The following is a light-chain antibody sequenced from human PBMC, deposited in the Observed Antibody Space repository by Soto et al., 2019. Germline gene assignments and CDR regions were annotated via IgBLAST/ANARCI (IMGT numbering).Light chain of an antibody. CDR3: QQSNNWPRT. V-gene: IGKV3-15*01. Sequence: EIVMTQSPATLSVSPGERATLSCRASQSVSSNLAWYQQKPGQAPRLLIYGASTRATGIQARFSGSVSGAEFTLTISSLQSEDFAVYYCQQSNNWPRTFGQGTKVEIK. J-gene: IGKJ1*01. CDR2: GAS. CDR1: QSVSSN.